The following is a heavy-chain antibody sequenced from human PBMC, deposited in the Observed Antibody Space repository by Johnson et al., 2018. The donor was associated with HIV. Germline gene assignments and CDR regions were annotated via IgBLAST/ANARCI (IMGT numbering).Heavy chain of an antibody. J-gene: IGHJ3*02. V-gene: IGHV3-11*04. CDR1: GFTFSDYY. CDR2: ISSNGAST. CDR3: ARASLEWLLSLVPLGAFDI. Sequence: QVQLVESGGGVVRPGGSLRLSCAASGFTFSDYYMSWIRQAPGKGLEWVSYISSNGASTYYENSVKGRFTISRDNAKNSLYLQMNSLRAEDTAVYYCARASLEWLLSLVPLGAFDIWGQGTMVTVSS. D-gene: IGHD3-3*01.